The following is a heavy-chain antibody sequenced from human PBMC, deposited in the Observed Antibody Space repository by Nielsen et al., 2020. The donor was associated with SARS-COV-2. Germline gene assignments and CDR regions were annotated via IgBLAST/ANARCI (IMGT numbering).Heavy chain of an antibody. D-gene: IGHD3-10*01. V-gene: IGHV1-46*01. CDR3: ARSPSEFRNYFDY. CDR1: GYTFTSYY. J-gene: IGHJ4*02. CDR2: INPSGGST. Sequence: ASVKVSCKASGYTFTSYYMHWVRQAPGQGLEWMGIINPSGGSTSYAQKFQGRVTITADKSTSTAYMELSSLRSEDTAVYYCARSPSEFRNYFDYWGQGTLVTVSS.